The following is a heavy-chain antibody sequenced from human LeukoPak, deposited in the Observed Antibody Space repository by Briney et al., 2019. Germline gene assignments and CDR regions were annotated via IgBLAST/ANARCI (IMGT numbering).Heavy chain of an antibody. CDR3: ARDSPNWGYDY. J-gene: IGHJ4*02. CDR1: GGSISSGGYS. V-gene: IGHV4-30-2*01. Sequence: SETLSLTCAVSGGSISSGGYSWSWIRQPPGKGLEWIGYIYHSGSTYYNPSLKSRVTISVDRSKNQFSLKLSSVTAADTAVYYCARDSPNWGYDYWGQGTLVTVSS. CDR2: IYHSGST. D-gene: IGHD7-27*01.